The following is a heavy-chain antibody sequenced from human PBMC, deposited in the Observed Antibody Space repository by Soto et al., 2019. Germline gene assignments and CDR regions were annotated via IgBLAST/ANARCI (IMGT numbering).Heavy chain of an antibody. J-gene: IGHJ4*02. CDR3: ARVDYDFWSGYPGYFDY. V-gene: IGHV5-51*01. D-gene: IGHD3-3*01. Sequence: PGESLKISCKGSGYSFTSYWIGWVRQMPGKGLEWMGIIYPGDSDTRYSPSFQGQVTISADKSISTAYLQWSSLKASDTAMYYCARVDYDFWSGYPGYFDYWGQGTLVTVSS. CDR1: GYSFTSYW. CDR2: IYPGDSDT.